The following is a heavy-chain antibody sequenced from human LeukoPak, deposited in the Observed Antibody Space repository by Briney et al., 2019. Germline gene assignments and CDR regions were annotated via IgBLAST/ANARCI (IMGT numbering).Heavy chain of an antibody. CDR2: ISSSSSYI. V-gene: IGHV3-21*01. CDR1: GFTFSSYS. Sequence: GGSLRLSCAASGFTFSSYSMSRVRQAPGKGLEWVSSISSSSSYIYYADSVKGRFTISRDNAKNSLYLQMNSLRAEDTAVYYCASGRDFWSGLFDYWGQGTLVTVSS. J-gene: IGHJ4*02. CDR3: ASGRDFWSGLFDY. D-gene: IGHD3-3*01.